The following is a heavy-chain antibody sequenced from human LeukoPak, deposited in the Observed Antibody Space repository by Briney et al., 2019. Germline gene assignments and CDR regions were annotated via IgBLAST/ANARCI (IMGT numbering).Heavy chain of an antibody. CDR3: ARDGRDTAMVPYYFDY. CDR2: IYYSGST. D-gene: IGHD5-18*01. J-gene: IGHJ4*02. V-gene: IGHV4-61*01. CDR1: GGSVSSGSYY. Sequence: SETLSLTCTVSGGSVSSGSYYWSWIRQPPGKGLEWIGYIYYSGSTNYNPSLKSRVTISVDTSKNQFSLKLSYVTAADTAVYYCARDGRDTAMVPYYFDYWGQGTLVTVSS.